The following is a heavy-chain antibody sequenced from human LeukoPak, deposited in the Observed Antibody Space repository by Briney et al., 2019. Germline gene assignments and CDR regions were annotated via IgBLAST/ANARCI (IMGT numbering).Heavy chain of an antibody. V-gene: IGHV5-10-1*01. CDR1: GYSLNNYW. D-gene: IGHD5-18*01. CDR3: ARRNRDTAISFDL. CDR2: IDPSDSQT. Sequence: PGESLKISCEGSGYSLNNYWISWVRQMPGRGLDWMGRIDPSDSQTNYNPSFQGHVTTSVDKSISTVYLQWGSLRASDTAIYYCARRNRDTAISFDLWGRGTVVTVSS. J-gene: IGHJ2*01.